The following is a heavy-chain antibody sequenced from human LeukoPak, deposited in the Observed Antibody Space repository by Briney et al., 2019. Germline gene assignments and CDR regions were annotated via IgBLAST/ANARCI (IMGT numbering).Heavy chain of an antibody. D-gene: IGHD2/OR15-2a*01. V-gene: IGHV1-8*01. Sequence: ASVKVSCKASGYTFTSYDINWVRQATGQRLEWMGWMNPNSGNTGYAQKFQGRVTMTRNTSISTAYMEMSSLRSEDTAVYYCARGLSINPEAFDIWGQGTMVTVSS. CDR3: ARGLSINPEAFDI. CDR1: GYTFTSYD. J-gene: IGHJ3*02. CDR2: MNPNSGNT.